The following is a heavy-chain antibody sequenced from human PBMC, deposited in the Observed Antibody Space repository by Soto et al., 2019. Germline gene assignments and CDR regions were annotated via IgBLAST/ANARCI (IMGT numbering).Heavy chain of an antibody. CDR2: IYYSGST. Sequence: PSETLSLTCTVSGGSISSGGYYWSWIRQHPGKGLEWIGYIYYSGSTYYNPSLKSRVTISVDTSKNQFSLKLSSVTAADTAVYYCARFYDSSGYWFDPWGQGTLVTVSS. J-gene: IGHJ5*02. CDR1: GGSISSGGYY. CDR3: ARFYDSSGYWFDP. V-gene: IGHV4-31*03. D-gene: IGHD3-22*01.